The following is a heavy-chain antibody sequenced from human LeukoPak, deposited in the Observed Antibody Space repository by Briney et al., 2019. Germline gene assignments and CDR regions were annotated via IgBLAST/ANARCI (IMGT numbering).Heavy chain of an antibody. J-gene: IGHJ4*02. CDR2: ISSSGSTI. D-gene: IGHD6-19*01. Sequence: GGSLRLSCAASGFTFSSYEMNWVRQAPGKGLEWVSYISSSGSTIYYADSVKGRFTIPRDNAKNSLYLQMNSLRAEDTAVYYCARDGQWLVEVPFDYWGQGTLVTVSS. CDR1: GFTFSSYE. CDR3: ARDGQWLVEVPFDY. V-gene: IGHV3-48*03.